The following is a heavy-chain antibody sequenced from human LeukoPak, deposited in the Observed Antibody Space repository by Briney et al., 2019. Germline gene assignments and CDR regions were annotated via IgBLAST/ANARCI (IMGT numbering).Heavy chain of an antibody. CDR2: IYYSGST. CDR1: GGSISSYY. Sequence: PSETLSLTCTVSGGSISSYYWSWIRQPPGKGLEWIGYIYYSGSTYYNPSLKSRVAISVDTSKNQFSLKLNSVTATDTAVYYCARHYGPWGQGTLVTVSS. D-gene: IGHD3-10*01. J-gene: IGHJ4*02. CDR3: ARHYGP. V-gene: IGHV4-59*08.